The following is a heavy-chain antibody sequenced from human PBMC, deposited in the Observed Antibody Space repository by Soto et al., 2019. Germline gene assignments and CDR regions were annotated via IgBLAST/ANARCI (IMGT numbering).Heavy chain of an antibody. J-gene: IGHJ4*02. CDR3: AHTMISTSSFDY. D-gene: IGHD3-22*01. Sequence: QITLKESGPTLVKPTQTLTLTCTFSGFSLSTSGVGVGWIRQPPGKALEWLALIYWDDYKRYSPSLKSTLTITKDTSKNQVVLTMTNMDPVDTATYYCAHTMISTSSFDYWGQGTLVTVSS. V-gene: IGHV2-5*02. CDR2: IYWDDYK. CDR1: GFSLSTSGVG.